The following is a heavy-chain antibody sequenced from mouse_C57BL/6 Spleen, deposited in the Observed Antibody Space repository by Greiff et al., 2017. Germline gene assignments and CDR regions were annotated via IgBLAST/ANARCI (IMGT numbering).Heavy chain of an antibody. Sequence: VKVVESGPELVKPGASVKISCKASGYAFSSSWMNWVKQRPGKGLEWIGRIYPGDGDTNYNGKFKGKATLTADKSSSTAYMQLSSLTSEDSAVYFVARGINSYYYAMDYWGQGTSVTVSS. CDR2: IYPGDGDT. D-gene: IGHD4-1*02. CDR3: ARGINSYYYAMDY. V-gene: IGHV1-82*01. J-gene: IGHJ4*01. CDR1: GYAFSSSW.